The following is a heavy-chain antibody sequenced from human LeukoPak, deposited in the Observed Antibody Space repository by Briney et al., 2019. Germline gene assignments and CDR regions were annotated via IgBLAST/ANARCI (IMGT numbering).Heavy chain of an antibody. CDR2: ISAYNGNT. CDR1: GYTFTSYG. D-gene: IGHD2-2*01. V-gene: IGHV1-18*03. Sequence: ASVKVSCKASGYTFTSYGISWVRQAPGQGLEWMGWISAYNGNTNYAQKLQGRVTMTTDTSTSTAYMELRSLRSDDMAVYYCARGDVVVVPASGLRYYYYGMDVWGQGTTVTVSS. J-gene: IGHJ6*02. CDR3: ARGDVVVVPASGLRYYYYGMDV.